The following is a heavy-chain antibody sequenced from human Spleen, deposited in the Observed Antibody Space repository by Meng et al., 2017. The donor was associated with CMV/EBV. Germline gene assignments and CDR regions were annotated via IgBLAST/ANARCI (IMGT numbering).Heavy chain of an antibody. CDR2: IYYSGST. CDR1: GGYY. Sequence: GGYYWSWIRQHPGKGLEWIGYIYYSGSTYYNPSLKSRVTISVDTSKNQFSLKLSSVTAADTAVYYCAIFGYCSSTSCYTDVPYYFDYWGQGTLVTVSS. J-gene: IGHJ4*02. V-gene: IGHV4-31*02. CDR3: AIFGYCSSTSCYTDVPYYFDY. D-gene: IGHD2-2*02.